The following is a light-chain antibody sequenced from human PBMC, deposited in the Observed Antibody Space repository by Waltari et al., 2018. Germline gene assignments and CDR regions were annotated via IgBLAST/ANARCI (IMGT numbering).Light chain of an antibody. CDR3: QQYNNWPPI. Sequence: ETVMTQSPATLSVSPGERATLSCRASQSVSSNLAWYQQKPGQAPRLLIYGASTRATGIPARFSGSGSGTEFTLTISSLQSEDFAVYYCQQYNNWPPIFGQGTKLEI. J-gene: IGKJ2*01. CDR2: GAS. CDR1: QSVSSN. V-gene: IGKV3-15*01.